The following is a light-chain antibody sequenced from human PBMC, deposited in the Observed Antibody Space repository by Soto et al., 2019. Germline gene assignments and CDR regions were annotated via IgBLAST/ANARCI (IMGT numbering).Light chain of an antibody. CDR2: GAS. CDR3: QHYNNWPFT. V-gene: IGKV3-15*01. CDR1: QSVNSN. Sequence: ETVMTQSPATLSVSPGERATLPCSASQSVNSNLAWYQQKLVQAPRVLIFGASTRATGIPARFSGSGSGTEFTLTISSLQSEDFAVYYCQHYNNWPFTFGQGTRLENK. J-gene: IGKJ5*01.